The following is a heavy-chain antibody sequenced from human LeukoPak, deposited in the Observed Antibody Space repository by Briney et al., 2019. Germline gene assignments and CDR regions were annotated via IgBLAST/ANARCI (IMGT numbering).Heavy chain of an antibody. CDR1: GFTFSSYA. CDR3: ASAYSSGWYQYYFDY. CDR2: IKQDGSEK. Sequence: GGSLRLSCAASGFTFSSYAMSWVRQAPGKGLEWVANIKQDGSEKYYVDSVKGRFTISRDNAKNSLYLQMNSLRAEDTAVYYCASAYSSGWYQYYFDYWGQGTLVTVSS. D-gene: IGHD6-19*01. J-gene: IGHJ4*02. V-gene: IGHV3-7*01.